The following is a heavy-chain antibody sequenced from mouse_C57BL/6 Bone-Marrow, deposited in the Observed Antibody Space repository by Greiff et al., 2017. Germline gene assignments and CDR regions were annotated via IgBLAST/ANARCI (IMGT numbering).Heavy chain of an antibody. CDR3: ARDAGWENAMDY. CDR1: GFTFSDFY. CDR2: SRNKANDYTT. V-gene: IGHV7-1*01. J-gene: IGHJ4*01. Sequence: EVKLVESGGGLVQSGRSLRLSCATSGFTFSDFYMEWVRQAPGKGLEWIAASRNKANDYTTEYSASVKGRFIVSRDTSQSILYLQMNALRAEDTAIYYCARDAGWENAMDYWGQGTSVTVSS. D-gene: IGHD4-1*01.